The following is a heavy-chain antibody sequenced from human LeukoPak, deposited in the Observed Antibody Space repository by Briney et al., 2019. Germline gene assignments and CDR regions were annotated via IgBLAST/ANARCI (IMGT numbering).Heavy chain of an antibody. J-gene: IGHJ4*02. CDR2: ISAYNGNT. V-gene: IGHV1-18*01. D-gene: IGHD2-15*01. Sequence: GASVTVSCKASGYTFTSYGISWVRQAPGQGLEWMGWISAYNGNTNYAQKLQGRVNMTTDTSTSTAYMEQRSLRSDDTAVYYCARDQPNCSGGSCYASWGQGTLVTVSS. CDR3: ARDQPNCSGGSCYAS. CDR1: GYTFTSYG.